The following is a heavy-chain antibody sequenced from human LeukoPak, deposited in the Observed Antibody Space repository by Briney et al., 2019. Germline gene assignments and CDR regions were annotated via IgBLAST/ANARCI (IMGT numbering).Heavy chain of an antibody. D-gene: IGHD3-10*01. CDR2: IYYSGST. V-gene: IGHV4-39*01. Sequence: PSETLSLTCTVSGGSIGGSSYYWGWIRQPPGKGLEWIGSIYYSGSTYYNPSLKSRVTISVDTSKNQFSLKLNSVTATDTAVYYRARHYGPWGQGTLVTVSS. J-gene: IGHJ4*02. CDR3: ARHYGP. CDR1: GGSIGGSSYY.